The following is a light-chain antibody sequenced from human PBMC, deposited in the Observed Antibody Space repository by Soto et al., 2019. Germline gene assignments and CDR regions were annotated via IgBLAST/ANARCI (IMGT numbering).Light chain of an antibody. J-gene: IGLJ1*01. V-gene: IGLV1-44*01. CDR3: AAWDDSLNGDV. Sequence: QSVLTQPPSASGTPGQRVTISCSGSSSNIGSNTVNWYQQLPGTAPKLLIYSHNQRPSGVPDRFSGSQSGTSASLAISGLQSEDEADYYCAAWDDSLNGDVFGTGTKLTVL. CDR2: SHN. CDR1: SSNIGSNT.